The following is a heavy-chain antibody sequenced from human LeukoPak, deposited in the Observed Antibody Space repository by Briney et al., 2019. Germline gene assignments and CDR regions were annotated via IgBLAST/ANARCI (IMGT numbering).Heavy chain of an antibody. J-gene: IGHJ4*02. CDR1: GFTFSSYG. CDR2: ISGSGGST. D-gene: IGHD3-9*01. Sequence: PGGSLRLSCAASGFTFSSYGMSWVRQAPGKGLEWVSAISGSGGSTYYADSVKGRFTISRDNSKNTLYLQMNSLRAEDTAVYYCARWYYDILTGKGVLDYWGQGTLVTVSS. CDR3: ARWYYDILTGKGVLDY. V-gene: IGHV3-23*01.